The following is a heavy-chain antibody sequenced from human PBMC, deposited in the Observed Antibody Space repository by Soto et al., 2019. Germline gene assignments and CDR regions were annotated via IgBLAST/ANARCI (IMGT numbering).Heavy chain of an antibody. J-gene: IGHJ4*02. CDR3: AKAGQDYDFWSGYSIYFDY. CDR1: GFTFSSYA. Sequence: PVGSLRLSCAASGFTFSSYAMSWVRQAPGKGLEWVSAISGSGGSTYYADSVKGRFTISRDNSKNTLYLQMNSLRAEDTAVYYCAKAGQDYDFWSGYSIYFDYWGQGTLVTVSS. V-gene: IGHV3-23*01. CDR2: ISGSGGST. D-gene: IGHD3-3*01.